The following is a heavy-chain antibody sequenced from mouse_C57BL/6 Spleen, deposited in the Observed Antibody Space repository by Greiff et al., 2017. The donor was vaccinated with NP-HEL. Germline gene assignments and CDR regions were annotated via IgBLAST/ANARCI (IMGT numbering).Heavy chain of an antibody. V-gene: IGHV1-82*01. Sequence: VQLQQSGPELVKPGASVKISCKASGYAFSSSWMNWVKQRPGKGLEWIGRIYPGDGDTNYNGKFKGKATLTADKSSSTAYMQLSSLTSEDSAVYFCARSGDYDVDWYFDVWGTGTTVTVSS. D-gene: IGHD2-4*01. CDR3: ARSGDYDVDWYFDV. CDR2: IYPGDGDT. J-gene: IGHJ1*03. CDR1: GYAFSSSW.